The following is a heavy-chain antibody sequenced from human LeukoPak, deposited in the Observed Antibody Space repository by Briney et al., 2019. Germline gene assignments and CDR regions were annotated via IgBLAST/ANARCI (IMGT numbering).Heavy chain of an antibody. D-gene: IGHD3-10*02. CDR1: GFTFSTYG. CDR2: MRYDGSTK. Sequence: GGSLRLSCTASGFTFSTYGIHWVRQAPGKGLEWVAFMRYDGSTKYYADSVKGRFTISRDNSKNTLYLQMNSLRAEDTAVYYCAELGITMIGGVWGKGTTVTISS. V-gene: IGHV3-30*02. J-gene: IGHJ6*04. CDR3: AELGITMIGGV.